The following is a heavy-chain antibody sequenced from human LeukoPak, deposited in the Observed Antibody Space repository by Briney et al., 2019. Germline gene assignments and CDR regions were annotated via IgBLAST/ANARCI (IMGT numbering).Heavy chain of an antibody. CDR2: ISESGDKT. Sequence: GGSLRLSCAASGFTFNTHAMTWVRQAAGKGLEWVSAISESGDKTCYADSVKGRFTISRDNSKNTLYLQMNSLRAEDTAVYYCAKSHRPHGGGAFDIWGQGTMVTVSS. CDR3: AKSHRPHGGGAFDI. CDR1: GFTFNTHA. D-gene: IGHD1-14*01. J-gene: IGHJ3*02. V-gene: IGHV3-23*01.